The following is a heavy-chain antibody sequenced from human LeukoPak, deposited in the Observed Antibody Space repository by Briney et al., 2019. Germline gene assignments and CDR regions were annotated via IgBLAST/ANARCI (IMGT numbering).Heavy chain of an antibody. CDR1: GFTFSSYG. D-gene: IGHD3-3*01. Sequence: GGSLRLSCAASGFTFSSYGIHWVRQAPGKGLEWVAFIRYDGSNKYYADSVKGRFTISRDNSKNTLYLQMNSLRAEDTAVYYCAKDQRDFSNWFDPWGQGTLVTVSS. J-gene: IGHJ5*02. CDR3: AKDQRDFSNWFDP. CDR2: IRYDGSNK. V-gene: IGHV3-30*02.